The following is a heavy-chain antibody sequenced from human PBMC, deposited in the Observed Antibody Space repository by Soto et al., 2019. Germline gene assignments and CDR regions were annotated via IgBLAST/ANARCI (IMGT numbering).Heavy chain of an antibody. V-gene: IGHV1-2*02. Sequence: AASVKVSCKASGYTFTGYYMHWVRQAPGQGLEWMGWINPNSGGTNYAQKFQGRVTMTRDTSISTAYMELSRLRSDDTAVYYCARVDSSSWYEFDYWGQGTLVTVS. CDR3: ARVDSSSWYEFDY. J-gene: IGHJ4*02. D-gene: IGHD6-13*01. CDR1: GYTFTGYY. CDR2: INPNSGGT.